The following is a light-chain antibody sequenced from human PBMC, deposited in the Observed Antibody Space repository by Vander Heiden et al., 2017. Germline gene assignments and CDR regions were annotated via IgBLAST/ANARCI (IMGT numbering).Light chain of an antibody. Sequence: IHMTQSPSSLSASVADRVTITCRSSQSIGGYLNWYQQKPGKAPTVLMYAASSLQRGVPPRFSGSGAGTDFTLTISSRQPEDFATYYCQQSYNTPRTFGQGTKGEIK. CDR1: QSIGGY. J-gene: IGKJ1*01. CDR3: QQSYNTPRT. CDR2: AAS. V-gene: IGKV1-39*01.